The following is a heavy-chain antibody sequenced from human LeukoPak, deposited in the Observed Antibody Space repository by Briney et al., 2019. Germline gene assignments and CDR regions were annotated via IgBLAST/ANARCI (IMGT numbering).Heavy chain of an antibody. CDR3: AKEEDQVDY. CDR1: GLTFSGSA. D-gene: IGHD2-2*01. Sequence: GGSLRLSCAASGLTFSGSAMHWVRQASGKGLEWVGRIRSKANSYATAYAASVKGRFTISRDNSKNTLYLQMNSLRAEDTAVYYCAKEEDQVDYWGQGTLVTVSS. CDR2: IRSKANSYAT. J-gene: IGHJ4*02. V-gene: IGHV3-73*01.